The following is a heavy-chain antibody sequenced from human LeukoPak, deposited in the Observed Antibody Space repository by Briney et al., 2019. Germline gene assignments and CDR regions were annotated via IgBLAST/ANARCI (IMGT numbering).Heavy chain of an antibody. Sequence: PSQTLSLTCTVSGGSISSGDYYWSWIRQPPGKGLEWIGYIYYSGSTYYNPSLKSRVTISVDTSKNQFSLKLSPVTAADTAVYYCARDSTGNQNGQIDSSGWYFDYWGQGTLVTASS. CDR3: ARDSTGNQNGQIDSSGWYFDY. CDR1: GGSISSGDYY. V-gene: IGHV4-30-4*08. J-gene: IGHJ4*02. D-gene: IGHD6-19*01. CDR2: IYYSGST.